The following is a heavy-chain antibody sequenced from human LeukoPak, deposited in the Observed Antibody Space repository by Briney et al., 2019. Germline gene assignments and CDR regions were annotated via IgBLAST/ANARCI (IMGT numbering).Heavy chain of an antibody. Sequence: PGGSLRLSCAASGFTFSDYYMSWIRQAPGKGLEWVSYISSSSSYTNYADSVKGRFTISRDNAKNSLYLQMNSLRAEDTAVYYCARDIVVVPAAINLSNWFDPWGQGTLITVSS. J-gene: IGHJ5*02. CDR3: ARDIVVVPAAINLSNWFDP. CDR1: GFTFSDYY. CDR2: ISSSSSYT. V-gene: IGHV3-11*05. D-gene: IGHD2-2*01.